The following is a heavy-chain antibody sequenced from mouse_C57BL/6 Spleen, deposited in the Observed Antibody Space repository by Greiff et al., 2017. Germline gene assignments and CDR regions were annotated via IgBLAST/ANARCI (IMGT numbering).Heavy chain of an antibody. V-gene: IGHV1-20*01. J-gene: IGHJ4*01. CDR2: INPYNGDT. CDR1: GYSFTGYF. CDR3: ARSYSNYVGMDY. D-gene: IGHD2-5*01. Sequence: EVQLQQSGPELVKPGDSVKISCKASGYSFTGYFMNWVMQSHGKSLEWIGRINPYNGDTFYNQKFKGKATLTVDKSSSTAHMELRSLTSEDSAVYYCARSYSNYVGMDYWGQGTSVTVSS.